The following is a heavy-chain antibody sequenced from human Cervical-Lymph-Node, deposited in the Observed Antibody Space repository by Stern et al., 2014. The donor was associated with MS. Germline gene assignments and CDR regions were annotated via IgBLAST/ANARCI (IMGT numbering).Heavy chain of an antibody. D-gene: IGHD3-16*02. CDR3: AKDISERHYYFDS. Sequence: EVQLVESGGGSVQPGRSLRLSCAASGFTFDDCAMHWVRQAPGKGLEWVSCISWNSKYIGYADSVRGRFTISRDNAKNSLYLQMNGLRPEDTALYYCAKDISERHYYFDSWGEGTLVTVSS. J-gene: IGHJ4*02. V-gene: IGHV3-9*01. CDR1: GFTFDDCA. CDR2: ISWNSKYI.